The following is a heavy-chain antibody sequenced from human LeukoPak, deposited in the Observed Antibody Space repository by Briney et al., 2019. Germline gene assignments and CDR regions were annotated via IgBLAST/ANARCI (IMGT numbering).Heavy chain of an antibody. J-gene: IGHJ4*02. D-gene: IGHD2-2*01. CDR2: IYTSGDT. V-gene: IGHV4-61*02. CDR3: ARSGCSSTSCYQADY. Sequence: SETLSLTCTVSGGSISSGSYYWNWIRQPAGKGLEWIGRIYTSGDTNYNPSLKSRVTISVDTSKNQFSLKLSSVTAADTAVYYCARSGCSSTSCYQADYWGQGTLVTVSS. CDR1: GGSISSGSYY.